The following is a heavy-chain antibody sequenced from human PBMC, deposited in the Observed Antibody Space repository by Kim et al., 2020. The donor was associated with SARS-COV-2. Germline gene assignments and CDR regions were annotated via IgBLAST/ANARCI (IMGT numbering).Heavy chain of an antibody. D-gene: IGHD3-10*01. CDR3: AGDPWSRLRGLTYSYYGMDV. CDR2: ISYDGSNK. J-gene: IGHJ6*02. CDR1: GFTFSSCA. V-gene: IGHV3-30-3*01. Sequence: GGSRRLTCAASGFTFSSCAIHWVRQAPGKGLEWGAVISYDGSNKNYADSVKGRFTISRDNSKNTLYLQMNSLRAEDTALYYCAGDPWSRLRGLTYSYYGMDVWGQGTTVNVSS.